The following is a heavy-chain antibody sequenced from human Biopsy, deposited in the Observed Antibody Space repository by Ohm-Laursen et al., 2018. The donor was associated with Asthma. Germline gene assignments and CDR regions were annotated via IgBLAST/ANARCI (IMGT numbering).Heavy chain of an antibody. CDR3: ASESYLRGFGHTLDL. J-gene: IGHJ5*02. D-gene: IGHD5-12*01. V-gene: IGHV3-30*07. CDR1: GFSFSNFA. Sequence: SLRLSCAASGFSFSNFAIHWVRQAPGKGLEWVGVISKDASTQDYADSVKGRFTMARDNSKSTVYLQMNSLRAGDTAVYYCASESYLRGFGHTLDLWGQGTQVTFS. CDR2: ISKDASTQ.